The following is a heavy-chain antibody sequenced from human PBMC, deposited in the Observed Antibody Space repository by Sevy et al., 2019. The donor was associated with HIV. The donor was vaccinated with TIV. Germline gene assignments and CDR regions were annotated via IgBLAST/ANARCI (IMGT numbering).Heavy chain of an antibody. CDR1: GFTFSSYG. J-gene: IGHJ4*02. D-gene: IGHD3-3*01. V-gene: IGHV3-33*01. CDR2: IWYDGTNK. CDR3: ARERLLEWLFSFDY. Sequence: GGSLRLSCAASGFTFSSYGMHWVRQAPGKGLEWVAVIWYDGTNKYYADSVKGRFTISRDNSNNTLYLQMNSLRAEDMAVYYCARERLLEWLFSFDYWGQGTLVTVSS.